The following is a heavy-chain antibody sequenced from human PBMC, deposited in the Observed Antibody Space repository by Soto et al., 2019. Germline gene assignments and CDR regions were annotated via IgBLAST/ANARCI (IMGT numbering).Heavy chain of an antibody. D-gene: IGHD2-2*01. Sequence: SLRLSCAASGFTFSNYAMTWVRQAPGKGLDWVATITASGASTYYADSVKGRFTISRDNSKNILYLQMNSLRAEDTAAYYCAKAVVPAATGKFDSWGQASLVTVSS. CDR3: AKAVVPAATGKFDS. J-gene: IGHJ4*02. V-gene: IGHV3-23*01. CDR2: ITASGAST. CDR1: GFTFSNYA.